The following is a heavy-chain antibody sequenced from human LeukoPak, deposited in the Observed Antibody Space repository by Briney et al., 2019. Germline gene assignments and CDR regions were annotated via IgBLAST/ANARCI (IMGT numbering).Heavy chain of an antibody. CDR3: ARDLSAAYDF. V-gene: IGHV3-33*07. D-gene: IGHD2-21*01. Sequence: GGSLRLSCAVSGITFSRYWMSWVRQAPGKGLEWVARLVYDGIINYGDFAKGRFTISRDNSKSALYLEMNSLRVEDSGIYYCARDLSAAYDFWGQGVVVTVSS. CDR2: LVYDGII. CDR1: GITFSRYW. J-gene: IGHJ4*02.